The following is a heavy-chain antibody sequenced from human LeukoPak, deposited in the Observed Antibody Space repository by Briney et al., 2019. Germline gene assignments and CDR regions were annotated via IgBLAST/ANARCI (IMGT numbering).Heavy chain of an antibody. J-gene: IGHJ4*02. CDR1: GYTFTGYY. CDR2: INPNSGGT. D-gene: IGHD3-9*01. V-gene: IGHV1-2*02. Sequence: ASVKVSCKASGYTFTGYYMHWVRQAPGQGLEWMGWINPNSGGTNYAQKFQGRVTMTTDTSTSTAYMELRSLRSDDTAVYYCARGGLRYLAYYFDYWGQGTLVTVSS. CDR3: ARGGLRYLAYYFDY.